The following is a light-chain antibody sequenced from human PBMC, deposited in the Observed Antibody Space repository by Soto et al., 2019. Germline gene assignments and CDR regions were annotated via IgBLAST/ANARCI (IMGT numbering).Light chain of an antibody. CDR3: SSYAGYYTTV. Sequence: QSALTQPRSVSGSPGQSVTISCTGTSSDVGAYNYVSWYQHHPGKAPTLIIYDVTKRPSGVPDRFSGSKSGNTASLTISGLQAEDEADYYCSSYAGYYTTVFGTGTKLTVL. V-gene: IGLV2-11*01. CDR1: SSDVGAYNY. CDR2: DVT. J-gene: IGLJ1*01.